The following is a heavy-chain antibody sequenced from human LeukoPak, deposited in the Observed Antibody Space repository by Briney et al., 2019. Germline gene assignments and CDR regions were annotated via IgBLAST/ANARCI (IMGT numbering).Heavy chain of an antibody. CDR2: ISGSGGST. Sequence: GGSLRLSCAASGFTFSSYAMSWVRQAPGKGLEWVSAISGSGGSTYYADSVEGRFTISRDNSKNTLYLQMNSLRAEDTAVYYCAKDQGDSSGYLGYYYYYGMDVWGQGTTVTVSS. CDR1: GFTFSSYA. J-gene: IGHJ6*02. D-gene: IGHD3-22*01. CDR3: AKDQGDSSGYLGYYYYYGMDV. V-gene: IGHV3-23*01.